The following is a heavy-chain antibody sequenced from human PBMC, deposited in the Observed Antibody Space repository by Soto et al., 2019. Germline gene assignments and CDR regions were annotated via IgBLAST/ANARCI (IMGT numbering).Heavy chain of an antibody. J-gene: IGHJ6*03. CDR3: ARVTRDRGYYYMDV. CDR2: ISSSGSTI. CDR1: GFTFSDYY. Sequence: GGSLRLSCAASGFTFSDYYMSWIRQAPGKGLEWVSYISSSGSTIYYADSVKGRFTISRDNAKNSLYLQMNSLRAEDTAAYYCARVTRDRGYYYMDVWGKGTTVTVSS. V-gene: IGHV3-11*01.